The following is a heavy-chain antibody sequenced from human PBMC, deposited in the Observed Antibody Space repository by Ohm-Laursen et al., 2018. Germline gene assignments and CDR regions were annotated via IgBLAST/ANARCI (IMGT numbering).Heavy chain of an antibody. V-gene: IGHV3-30*03. Sequence: SLRLSCTASGFTFSSYGMHWVRQAPGKGLEWVAVISYDGSNKYYADSVKGRFTISRDNSKNTLYLQMNSLRSEDTAVYYCARGQGDYVVSGNWFDPWGQGTLVTVSS. CDR3: ARGQGDYVVSGNWFDP. D-gene: IGHD4-17*01. J-gene: IGHJ5*02. CDR2: ISYDGSNK. CDR1: GFTFSSYG.